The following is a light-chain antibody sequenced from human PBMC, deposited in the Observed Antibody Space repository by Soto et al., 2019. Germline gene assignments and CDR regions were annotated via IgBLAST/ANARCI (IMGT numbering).Light chain of an antibody. CDR1: QSVAGSY. V-gene: IGKV3-20*01. CDR2: GAS. Sequence: EIVLTHSPGTLSLSPGERAALSGRAGQSVAGSYLAWYQQKPGQAPRLLIYGASSRATGFPDRFSGSGSGTDFTLTISGLEPEDSAVYYCQQYGSSSEITFGQGTRLEIK. J-gene: IGKJ5*01. CDR3: QQYGSSSEIT.